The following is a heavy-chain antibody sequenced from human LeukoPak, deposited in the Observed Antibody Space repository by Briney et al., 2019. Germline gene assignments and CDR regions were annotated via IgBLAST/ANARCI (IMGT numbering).Heavy chain of an antibody. CDR1: GYTFTSYG. J-gene: IGHJ4*02. CDR2: ISAYKGNT. D-gene: IGHD3-10*01. V-gene: IGHV1-18*01. CDR3: ARDSQRSDITMGREGY. Sequence: ASVKVSCKASGYTFTSYGISWVRQAPGQGLEWMGWISAYKGNTNYAQKLQGRVTMTTDTSTSTAYMELRSLRSDDTAVYYCARDSQRSDITMGREGYWGQGTLVTVSS.